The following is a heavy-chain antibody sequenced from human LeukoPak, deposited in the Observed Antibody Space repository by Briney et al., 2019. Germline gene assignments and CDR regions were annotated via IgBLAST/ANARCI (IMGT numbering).Heavy chain of an antibody. CDR1: GFTFSSYA. D-gene: IGHD3-22*01. Sequence: GGSLRLSCAASGFTFSSYAMSWVRQAPGKGLEWVSAISGSGGSTYYADSVKGRFTISRDNSKNTLYLQMNSLRAEDTAVYYCAKRELYYYDSSGYYFDYWGQGTLVIVSS. J-gene: IGHJ4*02. CDR2: ISGSGGST. CDR3: AKRELYYYDSSGYYFDY. V-gene: IGHV3-23*01.